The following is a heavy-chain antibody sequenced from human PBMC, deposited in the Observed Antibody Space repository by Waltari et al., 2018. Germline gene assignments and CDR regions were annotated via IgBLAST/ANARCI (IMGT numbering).Heavy chain of an antibody. J-gene: IGHJ4*02. CDR3: AGGGSSSTIFDY. CDR1: GFTFNTYP. V-gene: IGHV3-21*01. D-gene: IGHD6-6*01. Sequence: EVQLVESGGGLVKPGGSLRLSCAASGFTFNTYPMNWVRQAPGTGLEWVSSISGSSSYIYYADSVKGRFTISRDNAKNSLYLQMNSLRAEDTAVYYCAGGGSSSTIFDYWGQGTLVTVSS. CDR2: ISGSSSYI.